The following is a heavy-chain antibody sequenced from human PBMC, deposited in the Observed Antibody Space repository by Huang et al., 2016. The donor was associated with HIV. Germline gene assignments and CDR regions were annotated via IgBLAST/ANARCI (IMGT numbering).Heavy chain of an antibody. V-gene: IGHV1-69*01. CDR2: IIPRFRAP. Sequence: QVQLEQSGPAVRKPGSSVKVSCQASGGSFSDQIISWVRQAPGQRFEWMGGIIPRFRAPAYAQEFKGRFTMTADESTATIYMELNSLTSEDTAVYYCAMSLRYQYDSRSYWGRYFDYWGQGTLVTVSS. D-gene: IGHD3-16*01. CDR1: GGSFSDQI. J-gene: IGHJ4*02. CDR3: AMSLRYQYDSRSYWGRYFDY.